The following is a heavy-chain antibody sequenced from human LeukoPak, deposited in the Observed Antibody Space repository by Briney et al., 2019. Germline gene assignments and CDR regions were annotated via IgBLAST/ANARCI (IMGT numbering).Heavy chain of an antibody. D-gene: IGHD6-6*01. CDR2: IYYSGTT. V-gene: IGHV4-59*05. CDR3: ARSIATYGPTHNWFGP. J-gene: IGHJ5*02. Sequence: KPSETLSLTCAVSGGSISPYSWSWIRQPPGKGLEWIGSIYYSGTTYYNPSLESRVTVSVDTSKNQFSLKLTSVTAADTAVYYCARSIATYGPTHNWFGPWGQGISVTVSS. CDR1: GGSISPYS.